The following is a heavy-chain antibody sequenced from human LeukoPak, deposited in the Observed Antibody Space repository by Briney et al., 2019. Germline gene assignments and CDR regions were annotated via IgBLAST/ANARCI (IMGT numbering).Heavy chain of an antibody. CDR1: GGTFSSYT. V-gene: IGHV1-69*02. CDR3: ARRDPHTMKFDP. Sequence: ASVKVSCKASGGTFSSYTISWVRQAPGQGLEWMGRIIPILGIANYAQKFQGRVTITADKSTSTAYMELSSLRSEDTAVYYCARRDPHTMKFDPWGQGTLVTVSS. CDR2: IIPILGIA. J-gene: IGHJ5*02. D-gene: IGHD3-22*01.